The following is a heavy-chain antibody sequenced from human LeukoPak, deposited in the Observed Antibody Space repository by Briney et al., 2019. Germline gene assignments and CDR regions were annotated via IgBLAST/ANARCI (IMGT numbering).Heavy chain of an antibody. CDR1: GFTVSSNY. J-gene: IGHJ4*02. CDR3: ARGGRRYGGNVLDY. Sequence: GGSLRLSCAASGFTVSSNYMSWVRQAPGKGLEWVSVIYSGGSTYYADSVKGRFTISRDNSKNTLYLQMNSLRAEDTAVYYSARGGRRYGGNVLDYWGQGTLVTVSS. CDR2: IYSGGST. D-gene: IGHD4-23*01. V-gene: IGHV3-53*01.